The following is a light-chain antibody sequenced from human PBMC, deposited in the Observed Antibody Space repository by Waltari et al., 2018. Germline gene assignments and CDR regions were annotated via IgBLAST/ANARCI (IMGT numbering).Light chain of an antibody. J-gene: IGKJ2*01. CDR2: DAS. CDR1: QSIRSY. V-gene: IGKV1-39*01. CDR3: QQSYSTPYT. Sequence: DIQMTQSPSSLSASVGDRVTITCRASQSIRSYLNWYQQKPGKAPKLLIYDASNLQSGVPSRFSGSGSGTDFTLTIRDLQPEDFATYSCQQSYSTPYTFGQGTKMEI.